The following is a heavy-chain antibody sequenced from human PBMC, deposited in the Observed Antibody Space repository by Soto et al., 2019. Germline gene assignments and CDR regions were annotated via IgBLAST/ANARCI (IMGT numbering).Heavy chain of an antibody. D-gene: IGHD3-16*01. Sequence: GGSLRLSCADSGFRFSSYSMSWVRQTPGKGLEWVAAITATGDRTYYADSVTGRFTISRDNSKKTHYLQMTSLRAEDTAMYYCVSWVFAHYDYWGQGTPVTVSS. CDR2: ITATGDRT. J-gene: IGHJ4*02. CDR1: GFRFSSYS. V-gene: IGHV3-23*01. CDR3: VSWVFAHYDY.